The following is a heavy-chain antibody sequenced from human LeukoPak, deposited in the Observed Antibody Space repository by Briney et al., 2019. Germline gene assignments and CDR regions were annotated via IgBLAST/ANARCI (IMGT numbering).Heavy chain of an antibody. CDR3: AKGGDPRVFDY. Sequence: PGGSLRLSCAGSGFTISTSGMSWVRQAPGKGLEWVSAISGSGDSTYYADSVKGRFTISRDKSKNTLYLQMNSLRAEDTAVYYCAKGGDPRVFDYWGQGTLVTVSS. CDR1: GFTISTSG. J-gene: IGHJ4*02. D-gene: IGHD2-21*02. V-gene: IGHV3-23*01. CDR2: ISGSGDST.